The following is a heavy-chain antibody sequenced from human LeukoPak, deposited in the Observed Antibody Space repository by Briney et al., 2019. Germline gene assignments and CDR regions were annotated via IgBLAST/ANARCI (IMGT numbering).Heavy chain of an antibody. CDR2: ISSSSSYI. Sequence: PGGSLRLSCAASGFTFSSYSMNWVRQAPGKGLEWVSSISSSSSYIYYADSVKGRFTISRDNAKNSLYLQMNSLRAEDTAVYYCASSRCITSCYDHYYYGMDVWGKGTTVTVSS. CDR3: ASSRCITSCYDHYYYGMDV. V-gene: IGHV3-21*01. D-gene: IGHD2-2*01. CDR1: GFTFSSYS. J-gene: IGHJ6*04.